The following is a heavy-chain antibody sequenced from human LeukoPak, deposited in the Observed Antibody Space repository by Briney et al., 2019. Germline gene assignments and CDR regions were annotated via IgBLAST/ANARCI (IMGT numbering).Heavy chain of an antibody. CDR2: IRYDGSNK. CDR3: ARWVTHYDSSGYY. CDR1: GFTFSSYG. Sequence: GGSLRLSCAASGFTFSSYGMHWVRQAPGKGLEWVAFIRYDGSNKYYADSVKGRLTISRDNSKNTLYLQMNSLRVEDTAVYYCARWVTHYDSSGYYWGQGTLVTVSS. V-gene: IGHV3-30*02. J-gene: IGHJ4*02. D-gene: IGHD3-22*01.